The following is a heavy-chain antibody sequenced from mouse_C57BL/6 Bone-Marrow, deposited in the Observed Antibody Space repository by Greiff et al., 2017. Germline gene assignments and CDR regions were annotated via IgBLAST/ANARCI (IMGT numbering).Heavy chain of an antibody. CDR1: GFTFSDYG. CDR2: ISSGSSTI. CDR3: ARDGKGRFAY. D-gene: IGHD1-1*01. Sequence: DVMLVESGGGLVKPGGSLKLSCAASGFTFSDYGMHWVRQAPEKGLEWVAYISSGSSTIYYADTVKGRFTISRDNAKNTLYLQMTSLRSEDTAMYYCARDGKGRFAYGGQGTLVTVSA. V-gene: IGHV5-17*01. J-gene: IGHJ3*01.